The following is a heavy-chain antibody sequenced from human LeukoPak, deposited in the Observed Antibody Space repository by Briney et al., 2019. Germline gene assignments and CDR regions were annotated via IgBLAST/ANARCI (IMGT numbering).Heavy chain of an antibody. V-gene: IGHV4-59*01. CDR1: DDSISDYY. J-gene: IGHJ4*02. CDR2: FHNSGTS. Sequence: MSSGTLSLTCTVSDDSISDYYRGWIRQPPGKGLEWIGYFHNSGTSTYNPSLKSRVTISADTSKNQFSLKLNSLTTADTAVYYCTRGAGWLIDYWGQGILVTVSS. CDR3: TRGAGWLIDY. D-gene: IGHD3-16*01.